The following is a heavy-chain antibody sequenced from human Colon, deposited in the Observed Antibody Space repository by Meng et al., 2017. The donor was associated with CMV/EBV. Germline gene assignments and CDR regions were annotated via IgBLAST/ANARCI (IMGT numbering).Heavy chain of an antibody. CDR3: ARDGVVVLGATRD. D-gene: IGHD2-15*01. J-gene: IGHJ4*02. V-gene: IGHV3-48*03. CDR1: GFTFSSYE. Sequence: GESLKISCAASGFTFSSYEMNWIRQAPGKGLECIAYISFSGNTIYYADSVKGRFTVSRDNAKDSLYLQMNSLRAEDTAIYYCARDGVVVLGATRDWGQGTLVTVSS. CDR2: ISFSGNTI.